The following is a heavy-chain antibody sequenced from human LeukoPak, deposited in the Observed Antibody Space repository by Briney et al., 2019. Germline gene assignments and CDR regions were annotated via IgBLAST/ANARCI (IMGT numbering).Heavy chain of an antibody. CDR1: GFTVSSNY. D-gene: IGHD3-10*01. Sequence: GGSLRLSCAASGFTVSSNYMSWVRQAPGKGLEWVSVIYSGVNTDYADSVKSRFTISIDKSKNTVSLQMNRLRVDDTAVYYCARGIAFDPWGQGTLVTVSS. J-gene: IGHJ5*02. V-gene: IGHV3-66*01. CDR2: IYSGVNT. CDR3: ARGIAFDP.